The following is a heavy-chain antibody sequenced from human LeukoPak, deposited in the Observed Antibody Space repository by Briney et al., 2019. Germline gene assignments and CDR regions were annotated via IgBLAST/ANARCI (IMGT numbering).Heavy chain of an antibody. CDR2: ICYTGST. CDR1: GGSINSYY. J-gene: IGHJ4*02. CDR3: AKYEEFSTGYSASSPRHYFDH. D-gene: IGHD3/OR15-3a*01. V-gene: IGHV4-59*01. Sequence: SETLSLMCTVSGGSINSYYWSWIRQPLGKGLECIGHICYTGSTYYKPSLESRVTKSVYTEENQISLKLSSVTAADTAVYYCAKYEEFSTGYSASSPRHYFDHWGQGTLVTVSS.